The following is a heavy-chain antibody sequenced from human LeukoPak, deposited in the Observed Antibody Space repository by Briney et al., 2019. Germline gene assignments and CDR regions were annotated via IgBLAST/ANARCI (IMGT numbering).Heavy chain of an antibody. CDR3: ARRGYHDSSGYDY. D-gene: IGHD3-22*01. Sequence: PGGSLRLSCASSGFTFSSYEMIWVRQAPGKGLEWVSYISSSGSTIYYADSVKGRFTISRDNAKNSVFLQINNLRAEDTAIYYCARRGYHDSSGYDYWGQGTLVTVSS. V-gene: IGHV3-48*03. CDR1: GFTFSSYE. J-gene: IGHJ4*02. CDR2: ISSSGSTI.